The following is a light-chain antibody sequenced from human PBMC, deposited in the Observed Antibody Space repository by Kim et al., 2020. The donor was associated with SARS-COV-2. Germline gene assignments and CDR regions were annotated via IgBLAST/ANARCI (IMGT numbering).Light chain of an antibody. Sequence: PGQSVTIYCTGTSSDVGAYNSVSWYEQHPGKAPKVIIYEVNKRPSGVPDRFSGSKSGDTASLTVSGLQAEDEAHYYCSSYAGGPWVFGGGTQLTVL. V-gene: IGLV2-8*01. CDR1: SSDVGAYNS. CDR2: EVN. CDR3: SSYAGGPWV. J-gene: IGLJ3*02.